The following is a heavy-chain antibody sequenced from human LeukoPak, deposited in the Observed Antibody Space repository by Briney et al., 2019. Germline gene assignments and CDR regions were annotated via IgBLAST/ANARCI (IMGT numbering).Heavy chain of an antibody. CDR1: GFTFSSYE. CDR2: IKEDGSEK. D-gene: IGHD5-12*01. V-gene: IGHV3-7*01. J-gene: IGHJ3*02. CDR3: ARSGRGYEDAFDT. Sequence: GGSLRLSCAASGFTFSSYEMNWVRQAPGKGLEWVANIKEDGSEKYCVNSVKGRFTISRDNAKNSLYLQMNSLRAEDTAVYYFARSGRGYEDAFDTGGQGKMVIVSP.